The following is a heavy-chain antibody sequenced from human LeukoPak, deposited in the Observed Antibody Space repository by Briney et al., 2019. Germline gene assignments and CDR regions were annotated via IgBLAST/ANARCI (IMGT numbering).Heavy chain of an antibody. D-gene: IGHD5-18*01. CDR3: ARGHPSYSPGYYYMDV. CDR2: INHSGST. V-gene: IGHV4-34*01. Sequence: SETLSLTCAVYGGSFSGYYWSWIRQPPGKGLEWIGEINHSGSTNYNPSLKSRVTISVDTSKNQFSLKLSSVTAADTAVYYCARGHPSYSPGYYYMDVWAKGPRSPSP. CDR1: GGSFSGYY. J-gene: IGHJ6*03.